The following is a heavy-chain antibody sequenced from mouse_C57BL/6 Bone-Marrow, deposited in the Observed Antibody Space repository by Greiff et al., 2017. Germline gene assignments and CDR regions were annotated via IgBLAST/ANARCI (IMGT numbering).Heavy chain of an antibody. D-gene: IGHD2-2*01. V-gene: IGHV1-69*01. CDR3: ARDGYDAFDY. J-gene: IGHJ2*01. CDR2: IDPSDSYT. CDR1: GYTFTSYW. Sequence: VQLQQPGAELVMPGASVKLSCKASGYTFTSYWMHWVKQRPGQGLEWIGEIDPSDSYTNYNQKFKGKSTLTVDKSSSTAYMQLSSLTSEDSAVYDCARDGYDAFDYWGQGTTLTVSS.